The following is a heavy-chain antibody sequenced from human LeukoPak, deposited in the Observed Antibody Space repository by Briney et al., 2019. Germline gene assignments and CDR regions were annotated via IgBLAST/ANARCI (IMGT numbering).Heavy chain of an antibody. CDR1: GGSISSGSYY. CDR2: IYTSGST. CDR3: ARDSFRRSSTGAFDI. V-gene: IGHV4-61*02. J-gene: IGHJ3*02. Sequence: SETLSLTCTVSGGSISSGSYYWSWIRQPAGKGLEWIGRIYTSGSTNYNPSLKSRVTISVDTSKNQSYPKLTSVTAADTAVYYCARDSFRRSSTGAFDIWAKGQWSPSLQ. D-gene: IGHD2-2*01.